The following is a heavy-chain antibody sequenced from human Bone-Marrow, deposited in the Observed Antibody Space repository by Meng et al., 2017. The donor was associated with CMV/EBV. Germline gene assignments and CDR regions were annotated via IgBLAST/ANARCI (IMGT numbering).Heavy chain of an antibody. CDR2: IRQDGSER. CDR1: GFTFSTYW. V-gene: IGHV3-7*01. D-gene: IGHD2-2*01. CDR3: VRDGLRCSSTTCLRNFGMDV. J-gene: IGHJ6*02. Sequence: GESLKISCAASGFTFSTYWMSWVRQAPGKGLEWVANIRQDGSERHYVASVKGRFTISRDNAKNSFYLQMNSLRAGDTAVYYRVRDGLRCSSTTCLRNFGMDVWGQGTTVTVSS.